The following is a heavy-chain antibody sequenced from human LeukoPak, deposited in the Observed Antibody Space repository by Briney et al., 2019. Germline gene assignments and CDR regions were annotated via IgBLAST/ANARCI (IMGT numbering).Heavy chain of an antibody. CDR3: AKDMGDNSGYFDY. CDR2: ISGDGGST. D-gene: IGHD3-22*01. Sequence: GGSLRLSCAASGFTFDDYAMHGLRQAPGKGLEGVSLISGDGGSTYYADSVKGRFTISRDNNKNSLYLQMNSLRTEDTALYNCAKDMGDNSGYFDYWGQGTLVTVSS. J-gene: IGHJ4*02. V-gene: IGHV3-43*02. CDR1: GFTFDDYA.